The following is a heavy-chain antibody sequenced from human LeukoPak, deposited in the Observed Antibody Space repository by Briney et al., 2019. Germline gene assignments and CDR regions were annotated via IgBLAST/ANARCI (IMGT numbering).Heavy chain of an antibody. Sequence: VASVKVSCTASGYTFTGYYMHWVRQAPGQGLEWMGRINPNSGGTNYAQKFQGRVTMTRDTSISTAYMELSRLRSDDTAVYYCARDNGVVRGVIHPNDAFDIWGQGTMVTVSS. CDR2: INPNSGGT. CDR1: GYTFTGYY. CDR3: ARDNGVVRGVIHPNDAFDI. J-gene: IGHJ3*02. D-gene: IGHD3-10*01. V-gene: IGHV1-2*06.